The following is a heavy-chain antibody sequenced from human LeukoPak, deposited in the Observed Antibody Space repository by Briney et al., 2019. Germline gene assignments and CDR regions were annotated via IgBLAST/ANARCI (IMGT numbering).Heavy chain of an antibody. J-gene: IGHJ4*02. Sequence: GGSLRLSCAASGFRFVSYSMNWVRQAPGRGLEWISYISSSSSFIHYADSVKGRFTISRDNAKNSLYLQMNSLRDEDTAVYYCARDWDDGDYVIHPTPYYFDYWGQGTLVTVSS. D-gene: IGHD4-17*01. V-gene: IGHV3-21*05. CDR1: GFRFVSYS. CDR3: ARDWDDGDYVIHPTPYYFDY. CDR2: ISSSSSFI.